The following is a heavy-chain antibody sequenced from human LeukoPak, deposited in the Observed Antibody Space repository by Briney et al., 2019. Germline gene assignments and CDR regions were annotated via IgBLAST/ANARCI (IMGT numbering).Heavy chain of an antibody. Sequence: SETLSLTCTVSGGSISSYYWSWIRQPPGKGLEWLGYIYYTGNSDYNPSLESRVTMSLDTSTNQFSLRLSSVTAADTAVYYCARRYTNSWFFDYWGQGALVTVSS. CDR2: IYYTGNS. D-gene: IGHD2-2*02. CDR1: GGSISSYY. V-gene: IGHV4-59*08. J-gene: IGHJ4*02. CDR3: ARRYTNSWFFDY.